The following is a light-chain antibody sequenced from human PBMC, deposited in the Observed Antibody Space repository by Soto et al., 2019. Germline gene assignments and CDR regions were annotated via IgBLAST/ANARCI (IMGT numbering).Light chain of an antibody. CDR3: QHYAASPWA. CDR2: DAS. CDR1: QSVSSA. Sequence: ETVMTQSPATLSVSPGERATLSCRASQSVSSALAWYQQKPGLPPRLLIYDASTRATGIPARFSGSGSGTDFTLTISSLQSQDFAVYYCQHYAASPWAFGPGTKVDI. V-gene: IGKV3-15*01. J-gene: IGKJ1*01.